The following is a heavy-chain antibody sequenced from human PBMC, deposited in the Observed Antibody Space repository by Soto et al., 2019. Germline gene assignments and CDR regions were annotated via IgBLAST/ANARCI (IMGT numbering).Heavy chain of an antibody. CDR3: VRGKWLEDYYGMDV. J-gene: IGHJ6*02. CDR1: GFNFGGSW. V-gene: IGHV3-7*05. CDR2: IDPDGGGYT. D-gene: IGHD6-19*01. Sequence: GGSLRLSCAASGFNFGGSWMTWVRQAPGKGLEWLAKIDPDGGGYTTYADSVRGRFTISRDNAKNALYMQMQGLRAEDTALYYCVRGKWLEDYYGMDVWGQGTTVTVSS.